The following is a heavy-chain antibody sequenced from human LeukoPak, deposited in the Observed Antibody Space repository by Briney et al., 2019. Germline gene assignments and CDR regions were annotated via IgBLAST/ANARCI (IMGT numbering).Heavy chain of an antibody. V-gene: IGHV5-51*01. CDR1: GYSFTSYW. D-gene: IGHD6-13*01. CDR3: ARQGAAGKYYYYYMDV. J-gene: IGHJ6*03. Sequence: GESLKITCKGSGYSFTSYWIGWVRQMPGKGLEWMGIIYPGDSDTIYGPSFQGQVTISADKSINTAYLEWSSLKASDTAIYYCARQGAAGKYYYYYMDVWGKGTTVTVSS. CDR2: IYPGDSDT.